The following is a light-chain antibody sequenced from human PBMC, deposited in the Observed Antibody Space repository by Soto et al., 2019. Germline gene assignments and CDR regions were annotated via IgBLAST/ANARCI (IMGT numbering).Light chain of an antibody. V-gene: IGLV2-8*01. J-gene: IGLJ2*01. Sequence: QSVLTQPPSASGSPGQSVTISCTGTSSDVGAYSYVSWYQQHPGKAPKLMIYEVTKRPSGVPDRFSGSVSGNTASLTVSGLQAEDEADYYCSSYAGSSTLVFGGGTKVTVL. CDR1: SSDVGAYSY. CDR2: EVT. CDR3: SSYAGSSTLV.